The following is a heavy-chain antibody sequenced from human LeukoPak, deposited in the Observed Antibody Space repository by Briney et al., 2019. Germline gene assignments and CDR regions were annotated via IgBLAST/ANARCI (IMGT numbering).Heavy chain of an antibody. D-gene: IGHD6-13*01. V-gene: IGHV3-23*01. CDR3: AKDWASSGWSHFDY. J-gene: IGHJ4*02. CDR1: DFTFSIYA. Sequence: GGSLRLSCAASDFTFSIYAMSWVRQAPGKGLEWVSAISGSGDNTYYADSVKGRFTVSRDNSKNTLYLRMNSLRAEDTAVYYCAKDWASSGWSHFDYWGQGTLVRVSS. CDR2: ISGSGDNT.